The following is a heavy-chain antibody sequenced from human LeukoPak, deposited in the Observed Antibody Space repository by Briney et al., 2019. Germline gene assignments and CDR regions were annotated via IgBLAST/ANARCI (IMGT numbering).Heavy chain of an antibody. CDR1: GFTFSSYS. J-gene: IGHJ4*02. CDR3: ASDRNGAFDY. Sequence: GGSLRLSCAASGFTFSSYSMNWVRQAPGKGLEWVSSISSSSSYIYYADSVKGRFTISRDNAKTSLYLQMNSLRAEDTAVYYCASDRNGAFDYWGQGTLVTVSS. CDR2: ISSSSSYI. D-gene: IGHD2-8*01. V-gene: IGHV3-21*01.